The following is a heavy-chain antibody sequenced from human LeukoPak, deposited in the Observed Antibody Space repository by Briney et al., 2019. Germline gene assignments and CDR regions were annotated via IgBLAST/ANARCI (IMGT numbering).Heavy chain of an antibody. CDR1: GGSISSYY. Sequence: PSETLSLTCTVSGGSISSYYWSWIRQPAGKGLDWIGRIYTIGSTNYNPSLKSRVTMSVDTSKNQFSLKLSSVTAADTTVYYCAREPRYCSSTSYYFDAFDIWGQGTMVTVSS. J-gene: IGHJ3*02. V-gene: IGHV4-4*07. CDR3: AREPRYCSSTSYYFDAFDI. D-gene: IGHD2-2*01. CDR2: IYTIGST.